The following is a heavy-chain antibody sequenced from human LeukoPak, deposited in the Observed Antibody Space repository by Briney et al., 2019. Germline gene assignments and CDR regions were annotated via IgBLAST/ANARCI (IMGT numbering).Heavy chain of an antibody. CDR2: ISSNGGST. CDR1: GFTFSRYA. D-gene: IGHD3-9*01. J-gene: IGHJ4*02. CDR3: VKAALRYFDWSPDY. V-gene: IGHV3-64D*06. Sequence: GGSLRLSCSASGFTFSRYAMHSVRQAPGEGLEYVSAISSNGGSTYYADSGKGRFTISRDNSKNTLYLQMSSLRAEDTAVYYCVKAALRYFDWSPDYWGQGTLVTVSS.